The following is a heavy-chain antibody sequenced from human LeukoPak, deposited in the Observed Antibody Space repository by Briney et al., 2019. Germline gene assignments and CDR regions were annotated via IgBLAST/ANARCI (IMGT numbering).Heavy chain of an antibody. CDR1: GVSIGSHY. J-gene: IGHJ4*02. V-gene: IGHV4-59*11. Sequence: SETLSLTCTVSGVSIGSHYWSWIRQSPGEGLEWIGCVYSSGTTVYNPSLTGRVTISVDTSKNQYSLNLRSVTAADAAVYYCARDAYWGQGILVTVSS. CDR3: ARDAY. CDR2: VYSSGTT.